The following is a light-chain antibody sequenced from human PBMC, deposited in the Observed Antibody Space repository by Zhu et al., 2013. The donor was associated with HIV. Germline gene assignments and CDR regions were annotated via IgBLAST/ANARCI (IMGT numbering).Light chain of an antibody. CDR3: QQYGWSPLT. J-gene: IGKJ4*01. CDR2: DSS. V-gene: IGKV3-20*01. CDR1: QSVSSNF. Sequence: DIVLTQSPDTLSLSPGERATLSCRASQSVSSNFLAWYRQKPGQAPRLLIYDSSRRATGIPDRFSGSGSGTDFTLTISRVEPEDFAVYYCQQYGWSPLTFGGGTTMEIK.